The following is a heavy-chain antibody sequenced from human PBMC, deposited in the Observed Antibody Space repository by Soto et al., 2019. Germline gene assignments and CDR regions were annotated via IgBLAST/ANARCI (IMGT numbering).Heavy chain of an antibody. V-gene: IGHV4-38-2*01. D-gene: IGHD2-15*01. CDR3: ARCSGGSSCSFDY. J-gene: IGHJ4*02. CDR1: GYSISSGNY. CDR2: LYHIGST. Sequence: SETLSLTCAVSGYSISSGNYWAWIRQPPGRGLEWIGSLYHIGSTHYNTSLKSRVTISVDTSKNQFSLKLSSVTAADTAVYYCARCSGGSSCSFDYWGQGTLVTVSS.